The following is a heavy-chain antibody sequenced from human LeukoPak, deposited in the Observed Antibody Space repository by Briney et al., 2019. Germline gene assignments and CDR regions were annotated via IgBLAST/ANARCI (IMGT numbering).Heavy chain of an antibody. CDR1: GFTFSNYG. D-gene: IGHD6-19*01. CDR3: GKGRFPDSSGSVIDF. J-gene: IGHJ4*02. Sequence: GESLRLSCAASGFTFSNYGMHWVRQPPEKGLEWVAFIRYDESNKHYADSVKGCFNVTRDNSKNTLYMQMNSLSPDDTAVYFCGKGRFPDSSGSVIDFGGQGTLVTLS. V-gene: IGHV3-30*02. CDR2: IRYDESNK.